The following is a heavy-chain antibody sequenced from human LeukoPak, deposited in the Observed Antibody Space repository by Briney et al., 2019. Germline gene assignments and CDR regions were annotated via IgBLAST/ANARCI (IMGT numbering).Heavy chain of an antibody. CDR2: IYYTGST. J-gene: IGHJ4*02. V-gene: IGHV4-59*01. CDR3: ARGYYDSSGYSNPFEY. CDR1: GGSISSYY. Sequence: SETLSLTCTVSGGSISSYYWSSIRQPPGKGLDWIGYIYYTGSTNYNPSLRSRVTISVDTSKNQFSLRLSSVTAADTAVYYCARGYYDSSGYSNPFEYWGQGALVTVSS. D-gene: IGHD3-22*01.